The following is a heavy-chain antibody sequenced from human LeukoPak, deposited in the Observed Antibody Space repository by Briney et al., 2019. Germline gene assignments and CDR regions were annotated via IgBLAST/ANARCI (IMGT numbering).Heavy chain of an antibody. D-gene: IGHD3/OR15-3a*01. Sequence: PGGSLRLSCAASGFTFSTYAMSWVRQAPGKGVEWVSAISGSGGSTYYADSVKGRLTISRDNSKNTLYLQMNSLRAEDTAVYYCAKERWTTTAFDIWGQGTMVTVSS. CDR3: AKERWTTTAFDI. V-gene: IGHV3-23*01. CDR1: GFTFSTYA. CDR2: ISGSGGST. J-gene: IGHJ3*02.